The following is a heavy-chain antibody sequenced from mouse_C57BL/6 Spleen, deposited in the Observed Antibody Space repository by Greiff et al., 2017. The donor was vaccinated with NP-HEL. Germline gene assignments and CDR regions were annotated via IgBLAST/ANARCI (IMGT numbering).Heavy chain of an antibody. CDR3: ARSGVTTVVAPCDV. CDR1: GYTFTSYW. Sequence: QVQLQQPGAELVKPGASVKMSCKASGYTFTSYWITWVKQRPGQGLEWIGDIYPGSGSTNYNEKFKSKATLTVDTSSSTAYMQLSSLTSEDSAVYYCARSGVTTVVAPCDVWGTGTTVTVSS. CDR2: IYPGSGST. V-gene: IGHV1-55*01. D-gene: IGHD1-1*01. J-gene: IGHJ1*03.